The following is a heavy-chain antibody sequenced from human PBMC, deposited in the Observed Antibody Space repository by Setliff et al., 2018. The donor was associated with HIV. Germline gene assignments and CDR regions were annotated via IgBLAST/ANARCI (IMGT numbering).Heavy chain of an antibody. J-gene: IGHJ4*02. D-gene: IGHD6-13*01. Sequence: PSETLSLTCAVSGYSISSGYYWGWIRQPPGKGLEWIVSSFHSGSTYYNPSLQSRVTITLHTSNNQFSLKMSSVTAADTAVYYCARLPAADGTVDYWGQGTLVTVSS. CDR2: SFHSGST. CDR1: GYSISSGYY. V-gene: IGHV4-38-2*01. CDR3: ARLPAADGTVDY.